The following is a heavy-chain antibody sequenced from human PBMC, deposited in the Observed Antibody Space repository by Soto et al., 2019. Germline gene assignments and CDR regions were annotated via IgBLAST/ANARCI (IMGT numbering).Heavy chain of an antibody. D-gene: IGHD3-16*01. CDR3: ARRPLGYDYLRQTWREVGDYFDI. CDR1: GASLGGFH. V-gene: IGHV4-34*12. J-gene: IGHJ3*02. Sequence: SETLSLTCAIYGASLGGFHWTWLRQAPGKGLEWIGELIHGGSTNYNPSLKGRVSFSLDTSKNQFSLHLMSVTAADTAVYYCARRPLGYDYLRQTWREVGDYFDIWGGGTLVNVS. CDR2: LIHGGST.